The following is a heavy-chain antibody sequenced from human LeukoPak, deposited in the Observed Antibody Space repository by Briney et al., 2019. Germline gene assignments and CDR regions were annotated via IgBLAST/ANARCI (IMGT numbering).Heavy chain of an antibody. CDR1: GFTLSNYS. Sequence: GGSLRLSCAASGFTLSNYSMNWVRQAPGKGLEWVAFIGSSSSYIFYADSLKGRFTISRDNAKNSLYLQMNSLRADDTAVYYCARDLAYGDDGLWGQGTLVTVSS. D-gene: IGHD4-17*01. CDR3: ARDLAYGDDGL. J-gene: IGHJ4*02. V-gene: IGHV3-21*01. CDR2: IGSSSSYI.